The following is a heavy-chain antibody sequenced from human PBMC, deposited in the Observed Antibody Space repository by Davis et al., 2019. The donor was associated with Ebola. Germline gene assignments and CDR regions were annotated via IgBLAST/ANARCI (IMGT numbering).Heavy chain of an antibody. CDR1: GFSFSDYY. D-gene: IGHD1/OR15-1a*01. Sequence: GGSLTLSCAVSGFSFSDYYMDWVRLPPGKGLEWVGLSRNRDSRYSTEYAASVRGRFTISRDGSKKSLYLQMNSLRTEDTAVYYCVTENWYRFESWGQGTLVTVSS. V-gene: IGHV3-72*01. CDR3: VTENWYRFES. CDR2: SRNRDSRYST. J-gene: IGHJ4*02.